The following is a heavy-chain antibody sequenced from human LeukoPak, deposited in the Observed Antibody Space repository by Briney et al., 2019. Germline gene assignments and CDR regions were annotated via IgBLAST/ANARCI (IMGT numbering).Heavy chain of an antibody. CDR1: GFPFRSYS. D-gene: IGHD3-10*01. CDR2: ISSSSSYI. CDR3: ARGAILGSSDY. V-gene: IGHV3-21*01. J-gene: IGHJ4*02. Sequence: PGGSLSLSCAASGFPFRSYSMNWVRPAPGKGLEWVSSISSSSSYIYYADSVKGRFTISRDNAKNSLYLQMNSLRAEDTAVYYCARGAILGSSDYWGQGTLVTVSS.